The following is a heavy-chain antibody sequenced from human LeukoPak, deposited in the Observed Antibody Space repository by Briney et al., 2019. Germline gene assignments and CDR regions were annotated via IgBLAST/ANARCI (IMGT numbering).Heavy chain of an antibody. V-gene: IGHV1-69*01. CDR1: GGTFISYA. CDR3: ASSRITMIVVVIPEYYFDY. J-gene: IGHJ4*02. CDR2: IIPIFGTA. D-gene: IGHD3-22*01. Sequence: ASVKVSCKASGGTFISYAISWVRQAPGQGLEWMGGIIPIFGTANYAQKFQGRVTITADESTSTAYMELSSLRSEDTAVYYCASSRITMIVVVIPEYYFDYWGQGTLVTVSS.